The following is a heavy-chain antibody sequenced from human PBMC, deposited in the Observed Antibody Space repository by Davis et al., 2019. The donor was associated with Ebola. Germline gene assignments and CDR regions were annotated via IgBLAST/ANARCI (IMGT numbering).Heavy chain of an antibody. CDR3: ARGGYFDWLGLEYYYYGMDV. CDR2: MNPNSGNT. J-gene: IGHJ6*02. V-gene: IGHV1-8*01. CDR1: GYTFTSYD. D-gene: IGHD3-9*01. Sequence: ASVKVSCKASGYTFTSYDINWVRQATGQGLEWMGWMNPNSGNTGYAQKFQGRVTMTRNTSISTAYMELSSLRSEDTAVYYCARGGYFDWLGLEYYYYGMDVWGQGTTVTVSS.